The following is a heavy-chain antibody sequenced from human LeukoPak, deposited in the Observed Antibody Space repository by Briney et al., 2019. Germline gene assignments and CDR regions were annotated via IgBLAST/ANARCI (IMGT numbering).Heavy chain of an antibody. J-gene: IGHJ5*02. CDR3: ARDHELRWFDL. D-gene: IGHD2-8*01. V-gene: IGHV1-8*01. Sequence: ASVNVSCTASGYTFTIYDINWVRQAPGQGLAWMGWMNPNSGNTGYTQRFQGRVTMTGDTSTSTVYMELSSLRSEDTAVYYCARDHELRWFDLWGQGTLVTVSS. CDR1: GYTFTIYD. CDR2: MNPNSGNT.